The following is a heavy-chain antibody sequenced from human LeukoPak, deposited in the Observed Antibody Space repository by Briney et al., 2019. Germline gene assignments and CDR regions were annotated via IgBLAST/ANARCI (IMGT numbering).Heavy chain of an antibody. CDR2: INPNSGGT. CDR1: GYTFTGYY. D-gene: IGHD5-12*01. J-gene: IGHJ4*02. Sequence: ASVKVSCKASGYTFTGYYMHWVRQAPGQGLEWMGWINPNSGGTNYAQKFQGRVTMTRDTSISTAYMELSRLRSDDTAVYYCDSTAGGWLRFSYFDYWGQGTLVTVSS. CDR3: DSTAGGWLRFSYFDY. V-gene: IGHV1-2*02.